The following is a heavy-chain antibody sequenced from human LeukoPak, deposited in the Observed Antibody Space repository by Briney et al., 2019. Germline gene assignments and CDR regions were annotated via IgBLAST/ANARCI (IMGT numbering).Heavy chain of an antibody. D-gene: IGHD2-8*01. V-gene: IGHV4-4*09. J-gene: IGHJ4*02. CDR2: IYTSGST. CDR1: GGSISSYY. Sequence: PSETLSLTCTVSGGSISSYYWSWIRQPPGKGLEWIGYIYTSGSTNYNPSLKSRVTISVDTSKNQFSLKLSSVTAADTAVYYCARGVLMVYATNWGQRTLVTVSS. CDR3: ARGVLMVYATN.